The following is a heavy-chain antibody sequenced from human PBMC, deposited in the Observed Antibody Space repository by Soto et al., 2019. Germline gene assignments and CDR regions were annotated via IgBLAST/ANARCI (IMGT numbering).Heavy chain of an antibody. Sequence: GGSLRLSCSASGFTFSSYAMHWVRQAPGKGLEYVSAISSNGGSTYYADSVKGRFTISRDNSKNTLYLQMSSLRAEDTAVYYCVKEGQDRTADDFWSGYGSHYYYGMDVWGQGTTVTVSS. CDR3: VKEGQDRTADDFWSGYGSHYYYGMDV. V-gene: IGHV3-64D*08. CDR1: GFTFSSYA. CDR2: ISSNGGST. D-gene: IGHD3-3*01. J-gene: IGHJ6*02.